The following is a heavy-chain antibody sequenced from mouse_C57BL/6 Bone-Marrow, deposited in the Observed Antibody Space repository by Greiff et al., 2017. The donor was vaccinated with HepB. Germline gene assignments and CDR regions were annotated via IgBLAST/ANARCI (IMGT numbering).Heavy chain of an antibody. Sequence: EVQGVESGGDLVKPGGSLKLSCAASGFTFSSYGMSWVRQTPDKRLEWVATISSGGSYTYYPDSVKGRFTISRDNAKNTLYLQMSSLKSEDTAMYYCARHTAYYSNYGFAYWGQGTLVTVSA. CDR3: ARHTAYYSNYGFAY. J-gene: IGHJ3*01. D-gene: IGHD2-5*01. V-gene: IGHV5-6*01. CDR1: GFTFSSYG. CDR2: ISSGGSYT.